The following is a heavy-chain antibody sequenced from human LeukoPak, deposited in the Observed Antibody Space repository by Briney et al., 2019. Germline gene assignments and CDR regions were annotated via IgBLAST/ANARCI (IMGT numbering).Heavy chain of an antibody. CDR1: GITFDSHW. Sequence: PGGSLRLSCAASGITFDSHWMSWIRQAPGKGLEWVANIKQDESEKYYVDSVKGRFTISRDNAKKSLYLQMNSLRAEDTAVYYCARDGDGYNFPFDYWGQGTLVTVSS. CDR2: IKQDESEK. J-gene: IGHJ4*02. D-gene: IGHD5-24*01. V-gene: IGHV3-7*03. CDR3: ARDGDGYNFPFDY.